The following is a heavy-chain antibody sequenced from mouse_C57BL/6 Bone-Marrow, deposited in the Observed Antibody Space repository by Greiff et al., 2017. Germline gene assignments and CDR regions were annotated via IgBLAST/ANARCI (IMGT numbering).Heavy chain of an antibody. CDR1: GFSLTSYG. Sequence: QVQLQQSGPGLVQPSQSLSITCTVSGFSLTSYGVHWVRQSPGKGLEWLGVIWSGGSTDYNAAFISRLSISKDNSKSQVFFKMNSLQADDTAIYYCARGDDLAWFAYWGQGTLVTVSA. V-gene: IGHV2-2*01. D-gene: IGHD2-3*01. CDR2: IWSGGST. CDR3: ARGDDLAWFAY. J-gene: IGHJ3*01.